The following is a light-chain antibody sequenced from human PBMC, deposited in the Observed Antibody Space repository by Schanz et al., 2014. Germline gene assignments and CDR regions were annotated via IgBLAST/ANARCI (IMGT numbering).Light chain of an antibody. CDR1: QSVSSSY. CDR3: QQYAISPYT. J-gene: IGKJ2*01. Sequence: PGERVTLSCRASQSVSSSYLTWYQQKPGQAPRLLIYGASTRATGIPARFSGSGSGTDFTLTISRLEPEDFAVFYCQQYAISPYTFGQGTKLEIK. CDR2: GAS. V-gene: IGKV3-20*01.